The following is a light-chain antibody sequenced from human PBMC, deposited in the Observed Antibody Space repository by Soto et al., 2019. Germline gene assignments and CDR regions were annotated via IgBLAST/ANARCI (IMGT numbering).Light chain of an antibody. Sequence: IQMTQSPSSLSASVGDRVTISCRASQSISSWLAWYQQKPGKAPKLLIYDASSLKSGVPSRFSGSGSGTEFTLSISSLQPDDFATYFCQQYNSYSTWTFGQGTKVDIK. V-gene: IGKV1-5*01. CDR3: QQYNSYSTWT. CDR2: DAS. CDR1: QSISSW. J-gene: IGKJ1*01.